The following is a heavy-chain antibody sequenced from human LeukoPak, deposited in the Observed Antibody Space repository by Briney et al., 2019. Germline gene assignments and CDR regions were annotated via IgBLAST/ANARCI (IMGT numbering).Heavy chain of an antibody. CDR3: AKSGYNRFDY. J-gene: IGHJ4*02. V-gene: IGHV3-30*02. CDR2: IRYDGSNK. D-gene: IGHD5-24*01. CDR1: GFTFSSYG. Sequence: GGSLRLSCAASGFTFSSYGMHWVRQAPGRGLEWVAFIRYDGSNKYYADSVKGRFTISRDNSKNTLILQMNSLRAEDTAVYYCAKSGYNRFDYWGQGILVTVSS.